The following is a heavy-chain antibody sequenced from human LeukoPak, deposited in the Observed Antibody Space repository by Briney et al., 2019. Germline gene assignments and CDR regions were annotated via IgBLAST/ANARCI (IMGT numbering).Heavy chain of an antibody. V-gene: IGHV3-23*01. CDR3: AKGEGYSYGLQDY. CDR2: ICGSGGST. Sequence: PGGSLRLSCAASGFTFSSYAMRWVRQAPGKGLEWVSGICGSGGSTHYADSVKGRFTISRDNSKNTLYLQMNSLRAEDTAVYYCAKGEGYSYGLQDYWGQGTLVTVSS. CDR1: GFTFSSYA. D-gene: IGHD5-18*01. J-gene: IGHJ4*02.